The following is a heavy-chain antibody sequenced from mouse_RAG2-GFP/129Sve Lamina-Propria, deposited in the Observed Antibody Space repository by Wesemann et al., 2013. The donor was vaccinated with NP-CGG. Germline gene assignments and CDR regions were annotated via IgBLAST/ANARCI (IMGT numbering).Heavy chain of an antibody. Sequence: GLALEWIGRIHPSDSDTNYNQKFKGKATLTVDKSSSTAYMQLSSLTSEDSAVYYCAISGYGKRYWYFDVWGTGTTVTVSS. CDR3: AISGYGKRYWYFDV. D-gene: IGHD2-10*02. J-gene: IGHJ1*03. V-gene: IGHV1-74*01. CDR2: IHPSDSDT.